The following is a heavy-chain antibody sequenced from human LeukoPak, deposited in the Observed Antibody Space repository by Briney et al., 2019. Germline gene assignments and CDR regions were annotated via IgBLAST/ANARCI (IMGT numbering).Heavy chain of an antibody. J-gene: IGHJ4*02. CDR3: AIVPLYSSGWYEDVFDY. CDR2: INLSGST. CDR1: GGSFSGYY. Sequence: SETLSLTCAVYGGSFSGYYCSWIRQPPGKGMEWIGEINLSGSTNYNPSLKGQVPISVATSTNNFSLKLSSVTASDTGVYYCAIVPLYSSGWYEDVFDYWGQGTLVTVSS. V-gene: IGHV4-34*01. D-gene: IGHD6-19*01.